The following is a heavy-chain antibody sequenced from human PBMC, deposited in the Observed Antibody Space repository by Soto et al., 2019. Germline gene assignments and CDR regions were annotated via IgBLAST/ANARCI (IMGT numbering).Heavy chain of an antibody. Sequence: ASVKVSCKASGYTFTSYDINCVRQATGQGLEWMGWMNPNSGNTGYAQKFQGRVTMTRNTSISTAYMELSSLRSEDTAVYYCARGLGRLHYYYYMEVWGKGTTVTVSS. CDR1: GYTFTSYD. CDR3: ARGLGRLHYYYYMEV. D-gene: IGHD6-25*01. V-gene: IGHV1-8*01. CDR2: MNPNSGNT. J-gene: IGHJ6*03.